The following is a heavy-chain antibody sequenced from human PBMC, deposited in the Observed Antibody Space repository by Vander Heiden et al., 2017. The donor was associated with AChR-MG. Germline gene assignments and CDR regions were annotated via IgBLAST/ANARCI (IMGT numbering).Heavy chain of an antibody. D-gene: IGHD1-26*01. CDR1: GFTFTSSA. Sequence: QMQLVQSGPEVKKPGTSVKVSCKASGFTFTSSAVQWVRQARGQRLEWIGWIVVGSGNTNYAQKFQERVTITRDMSTSTAYMELSSLRSEDTAVYYCAADLVGATSDYFDYWGQGTLVTVSS. CDR3: AADLVGATSDYFDY. V-gene: IGHV1-58*01. J-gene: IGHJ4*02. CDR2: IVVGSGNT.